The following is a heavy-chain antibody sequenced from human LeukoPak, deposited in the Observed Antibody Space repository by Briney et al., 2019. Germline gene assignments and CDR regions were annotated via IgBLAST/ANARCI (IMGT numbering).Heavy chain of an antibody. Sequence: GGSLRLSCAASGFTLTNYATSWVRQAPGKGLEWVSGLSGSRGTPYFADSVKGRFTISRDDSKNTLYLQMNSLRAEDTAIYYCAKCRGWDSSGWPIDHWGQGTLVTVSS. D-gene: IGHD6-19*01. CDR3: AKCRGWDSSGWPIDH. J-gene: IGHJ4*02. CDR1: GFTLTNYA. CDR2: LSGSRGTP. V-gene: IGHV3-23*01.